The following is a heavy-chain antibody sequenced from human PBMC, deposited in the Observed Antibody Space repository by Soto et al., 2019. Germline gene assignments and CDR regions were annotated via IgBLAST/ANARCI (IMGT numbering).Heavy chain of an antibody. CDR2: ISYDGDNK. J-gene: IGHJ6*02. Sequence: QVQLVESGGGVVQPGRSLRLSCEASGFTFSSYPMHWVRQAPGKGLEWVAVISYDGDNKYYAASVKGRFTISRDNSKNTVYLQMNSLRPEDTAVYFCARSQLVYSIYGMDFWGQGTTVTVSS. D-gene: IGHD2-8*01. V-gene: IGHV3-30-3*01. CDR3: ARSQLVYSIYGMDF. CDR1: GFTFSSYP.